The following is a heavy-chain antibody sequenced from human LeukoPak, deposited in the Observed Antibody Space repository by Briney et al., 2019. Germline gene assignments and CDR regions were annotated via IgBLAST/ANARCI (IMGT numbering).Heavy chain of an antibody. CDR2: IQYDGSKK. CDR3: ARNGYSGYDSSSSGSNY. Sequence: GGSLRLSCVASGFTFSSNGMHWVRQAPGKGLEWVTFIQYDGSKKYYADSVKGRFTISRDNAKNSLYLQMNSLRAEDTAVYYCARNGYSGYDSSSSGSNYWGQGTLVTVSS. CDR1: GFTFSSNG. D-gene: IGHD5-12*01. V-gene: IGHV3-30*02. J-gene: IGHJ4*02.